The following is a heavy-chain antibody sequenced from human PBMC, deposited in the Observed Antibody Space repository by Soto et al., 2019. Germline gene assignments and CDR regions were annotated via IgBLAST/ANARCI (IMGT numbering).Heavy chain of an antibody. CDR1: GYSISSGYY. J-gene: IGHJ3*02. CDR3: AKWELRGDAFDI. D-gene: IGHD1-26*01. Sequence: SETLSLTCTVSGYSISSGYYWGWIRQPPGKGLEWIGSIYHSGSTYYNPSLKSRVTISVDTSKNQFSLKLSSVTAADTAVYYCAKWELRGDAFDIWGQGTMVTVSS. V-gene: IGHV4-38-2*02. CDR2: IYHSGST.